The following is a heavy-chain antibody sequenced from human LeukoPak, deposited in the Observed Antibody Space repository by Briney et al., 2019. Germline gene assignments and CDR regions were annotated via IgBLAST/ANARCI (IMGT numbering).Heavy chain of an antibody. J-gene: IGHJ4*02. CDR3: AKDRIAAAGTMVD. CDR2: IRYDGSNK. CDR1: GFTFSSYG. V-gene: IGHV3-30*02. Sequence: PGGSLRLSXAASGFTFSSYGMHWVRQAPGKGLEWVAFIRYDGSNKYYADSVKGRFTISRDNSKNTLYLQMNSLRAEDTAVYYCAKDRIAAAGTMVDWGQGTLVTVSS. D-gene: IGHD6-13*01.